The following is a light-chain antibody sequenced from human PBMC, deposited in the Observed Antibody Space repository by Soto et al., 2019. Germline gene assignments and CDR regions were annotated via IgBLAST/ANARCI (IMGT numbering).Light chain of an antibody. CDR1: SSDVGDYNY. J-gene: IGLJ1*01. V-gene: IGLV2-8*01. CDR2: EVN. Sequence: QSALTQPHSASGSTGQSVTISCTGTSSDVGDYNYVSWYQHHAGKAPQLMIYEVNKRPSGLPHRFSGSKSGNTASLTVSGLQAEDEADYYCISYAGSNNVCPYVFGIGTKLTVL. CDR3: ISYAGSNNVCPYV.